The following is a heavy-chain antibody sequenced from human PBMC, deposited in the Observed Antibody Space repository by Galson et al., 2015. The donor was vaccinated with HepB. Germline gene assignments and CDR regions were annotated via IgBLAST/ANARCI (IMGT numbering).Heavy chain of an antibody. Sequence: SLRLSCAASGFTFSSYAMHWVRQAPGKGLEWVAVISYDGSNKYYADSVKGRFTISRDNSKNALYLQMNSLRAEDTAVYYCARDWGQDIVVVVAAIASYYFDYWGQGTLVTVSS. CDR3: ARDWGQDIVVVVAAIASYYFDY. J-gene: IGHJ4*02. CDR2: ISYDGSNK. D-gene: IGHD2-15*01. CDR1: GFTFSSYA. V-gene: IGHV3-30-3*01.